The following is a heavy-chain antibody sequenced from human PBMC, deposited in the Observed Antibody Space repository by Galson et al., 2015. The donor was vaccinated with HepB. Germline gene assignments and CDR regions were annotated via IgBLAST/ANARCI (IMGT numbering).Heavy chain of an antibody. CDR1: GFTFSSYG. V-gene: IGHV3-33*01. J-gene: IGHJ4*02. D-gene: IGHD6-19*01. Sequence: SLRLSCAASGFTFSSYGMHWVRQAPGQGLEWVAVIWYDGSNKYYADSVKGRFTISRDNSKNTLYLQMNSLRAEDTAVYYCARDPDSSGWYVVYWGQGTLVTVSS. CDR2: IWYDGSNK. CDR3: ARDPDSSGWYVVY.